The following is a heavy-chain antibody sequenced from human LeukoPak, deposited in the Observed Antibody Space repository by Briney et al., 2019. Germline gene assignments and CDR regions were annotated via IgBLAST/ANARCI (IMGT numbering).Heavy chain of an antibody. D-gene: IGHD3-9*01. CDR3: ARHDNILTGYYIGYFDY. J-gene: IGHJ4*02. V-gene: IGHV4-59*08. CDR2: IYDSGGT. CDR1: GGSISSYY. Sequence: SETLSLTCTVSGGSISSYYWSWIRQPPGKGLEWIGYIYDSGGTNYNPSLKSRVTISVDTSKNQFSLKLSSVTAADTAVYYCARHDNILTGYYIGYFDYWGQGTLVTVSS.